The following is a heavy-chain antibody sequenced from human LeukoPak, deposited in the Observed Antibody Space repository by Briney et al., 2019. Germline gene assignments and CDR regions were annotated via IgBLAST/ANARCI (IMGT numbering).Heavy chain of an antibody. CDR2: IEYSGFT. Sequence: SETLSLTCTVAGDSFTNTNFYWGWIRQTPGKGLEWIGTIEYSGFTYYNPSLRSRVTVSIDTSKNQFSLKLTSVTAADTGLYYCARHLPHNRDVWGSNPRASGIWGQGTLVTVSS. V-gene: IGHV4-39*01. J-gene: IGHJ3*02. CDR3: ARHLPHNRDVWGSNPRASGI. CDR1: GDSFTNTNFY. D-gene: IGHD3-16*02.